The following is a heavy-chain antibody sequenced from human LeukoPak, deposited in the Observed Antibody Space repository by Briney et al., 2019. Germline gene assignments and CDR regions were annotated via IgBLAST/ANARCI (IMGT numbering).Heavy chain of an antibody. J-gene: IGHJ4*02. CDR3: ARVLRFLETRDYFDS. Sequence: GGSLRLSCAASGFTFSSYAMSWVRQAPGKGLEWVSGISGSGGGTYYADSVKGRFTISRDNSKNTLYLQMNSLRAEDTAAYYCARVLRFLETRDYFDSWGQGTLVTVS. V-gene: IGHV3-23*01. CDR1: GFTFSSYA. CDR2: ISGSGGGT. D-gene: IGHD3-3*01.